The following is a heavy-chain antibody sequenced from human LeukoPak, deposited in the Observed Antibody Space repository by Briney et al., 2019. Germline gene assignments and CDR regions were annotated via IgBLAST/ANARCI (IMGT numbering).Heavy chain of an antibody. Sequence: PGGSLRLSCAASGFTFSIYWMTWVRQAPGKGLEWVANIKQGGSEKYYVDSGKGRFTISRDNARNSLYLEMNSLRAEDTAVYYCARGGVDGYNYPYYFDYWGQGTLVTVSS. V-gene: IGHV3-7*05. J-gene: IGHJ4*02. CDR2: IKQGGSEK. CDR3: ARGGVDGYNYPYYFDY. CDR1: GFTFSIYW. D-gene: IGHD5-24*01.